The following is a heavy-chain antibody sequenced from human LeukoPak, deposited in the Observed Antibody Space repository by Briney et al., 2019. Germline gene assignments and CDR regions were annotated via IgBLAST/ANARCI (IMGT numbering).Heavy chain of an antibody. J-gene: IGHJ6*03. D-gene: IGHD1-7*01. Sequence: PSETLSLTCTVSGGSISSYYWSWIRQPAGKGLEWIGRIYTSGSTNYNPSLKSRVTMSVDTSKNQFSLKLSSVTAADTAVYYCARGNRIITGTPNKNYYYYYMDVWGKGTTVTVSS. CDR2: IYTSGST. CDR1: GGSISSYY. V-gene: IGHV4-4*07. CDR3: ARGNRIITGTPNKNYYYYYMDV.